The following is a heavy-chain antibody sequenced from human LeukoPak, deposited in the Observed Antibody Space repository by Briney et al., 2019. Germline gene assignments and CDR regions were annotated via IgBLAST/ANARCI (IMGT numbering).Heavy chain of an antibody. CDR1: GGSITIGGYY. J-gene: IGHJ4*02. V-gene: IGHV4-31*03. D-gene: IGHD3-22*01. Sequence: PSQTLPVTCTVSGGSITIGGYYWSWVRQHPGKGLEWIGYMYYGGNTYYSPSLKSRVSISADTSKNQFSLRLSSVTAADTAVYYCARGDYYDSSGYYYVRYWGQGTQVTVSS. CDR3: ARGDYYDSSGYYYVRY. CDR2: MYYGGNT.